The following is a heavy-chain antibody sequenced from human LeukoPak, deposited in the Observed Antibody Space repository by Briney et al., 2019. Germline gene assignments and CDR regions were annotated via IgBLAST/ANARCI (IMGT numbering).Heavy chain of an antibody. CDR3: ARGFEFRDFNYYYMDV. D-gene: IGHD3-3*01. CDR2: INTNTGNP. Sequence: EASVKVSCKASGYTFTSYAMNWVRQAPGQGLEWMGWINTNTGNPTYAQGFTGRFVFSLDTSVSTAYLQISSLKAEDTAVYYCARGFEFRDFNYYYMDVWGKGTTVTVSS. J-gene: IGHJ6*03. V-gene: IGHV7-4-1*02. CDR1: GYTFTSYA.